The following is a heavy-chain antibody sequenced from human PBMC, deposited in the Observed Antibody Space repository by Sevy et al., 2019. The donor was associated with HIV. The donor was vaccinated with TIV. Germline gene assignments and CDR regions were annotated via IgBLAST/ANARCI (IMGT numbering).Heavy chain of an antibody. CDR3: ARRVGYGDYVDY. J-gene: IGHJ4*02. D-gene: IGHD4-17*01. V-gene: IGHV4-39*01. CDR2: IYYSGST. Sequence: SETLSLTCTVSGGSISSSSYYWGWIRQPPGKGLEWIGSIYYSGSTYYNPSLKSRVTISIDTSKNQFSLKLSSVTAADTAVYYCARRVGYGDYVDYWGQGTLVTVSS. CDR1: GGSISSSSYY.